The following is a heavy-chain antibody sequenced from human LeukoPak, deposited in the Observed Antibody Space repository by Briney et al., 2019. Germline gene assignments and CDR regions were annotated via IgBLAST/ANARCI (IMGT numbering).Heavy chain of an antibody. J-gene: IGHJ4*02. CDR3: ASLSLRWPDY. CDR1: GFTFSSYS. D-gene: IGHD4-23*01. V-gene: IGHV3-21*01. Sequence: PGGSLRLSCAASGFTFSSYSMNWVRQAPGKGLEWVSSISSSSTNIYYADSVKGRFTISRDNAKNSLYLQMNSLRAEDTAVYCASLSLRWPDYWGQGTLVTVSS. CDR2: ISSSSTNI.